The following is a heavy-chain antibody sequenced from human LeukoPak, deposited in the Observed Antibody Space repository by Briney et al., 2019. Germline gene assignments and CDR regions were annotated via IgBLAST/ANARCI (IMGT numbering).Heavy chain of an antibody. V-gene: IGHV4-38-2*02. D-gene: IGHD1-26*01. CDR2: IYYTGST. Sequence: SETLSLTCTVSGHSITSDHYWAWVRQPPGKGLEWIGSIYYTGSTYYSPAFKSRLTISADTSKSQFSLKLASVTAADTAVYYCARDSIVGATEWFDPWGQGTLVTVTS. CDR1: GHSITSDHY. CDR3: ARDSIVGATEWFDP. J-gene: IGHJ5*02.